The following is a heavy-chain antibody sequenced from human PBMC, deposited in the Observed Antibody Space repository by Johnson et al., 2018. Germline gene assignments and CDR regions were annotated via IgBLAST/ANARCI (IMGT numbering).Heavy chain of an antibody. CDR1: GFTFSSYS. CDR2: ISYSNSFV. CDR3: AKDSEDSSGYYYEEWGEYVQH. V-gene: IGHV3-21*04. D-gene: IGHD3-22*01. Sequence: QLVESGGGLVQPGGSLRLSCAASGFTFSSYSMNWVRQAPGKGLEWVSSISYSNSFVSYTDSVKGRFPISRDNSKNTLYLQMNSLRAEDTAVYYCAKDSEDSSGYYYEEWGEYVQHWGQGTLVTGSS. J-gene: IGHJ1*01.